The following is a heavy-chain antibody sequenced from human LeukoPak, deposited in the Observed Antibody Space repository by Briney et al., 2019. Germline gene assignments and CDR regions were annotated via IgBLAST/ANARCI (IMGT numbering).Heavy chain of an antibody. Sequence: ASVKVSCKASGYTFTSYGISWVRQAPGQGLEWMGWINPNSGGTNYAQKFQGRVTMTRDTSISTAYMELSRLRSDDTAVYYCARLRDDILTGFFDYWGQGTLVTVSS. CDR2: INPNSGGT. V-gene: IGHV1-2*02. CDR3: ARLRDDILTGFFDY. CDR1: GYTFTSYG. D-gene: IGHD3-9*01. J-gene: IGHJ4*02.